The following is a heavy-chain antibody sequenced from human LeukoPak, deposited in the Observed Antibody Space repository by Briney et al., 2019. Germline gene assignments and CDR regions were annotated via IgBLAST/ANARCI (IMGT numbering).Heavy chain of an antibody. D-gene: IGHD3-3*01. J-gene: IGHJ3*02. V-gene: IGHV4-59*01. CDR2: IYYSGST. Sequence: SETLSLTCTVSGGSISSYYWSWIRQPPGKGLEWIGYIYYSGSTNYNPSLKSRVTISVDTSKNQLSLKLSSVTAADTAVYYCARGQPEWLFSDAFDIWGQGTMVTVSS. CDR1: GGSISSYY. CDR3: ARGQPEWLFSDAFDI.